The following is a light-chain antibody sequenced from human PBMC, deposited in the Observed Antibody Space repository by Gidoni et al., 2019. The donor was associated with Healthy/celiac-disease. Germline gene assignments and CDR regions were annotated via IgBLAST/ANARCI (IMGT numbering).Light chain of an antibody. CDR3: QSYDSSNYVV. J-gene: IGLJ2*01. Sequence: NFMLTQPHSVSESPGKPVTISCTGSSGSIASNYVQWYQQRPGSAPTTVIYEDNQRPSGVPDRFSGSIDSSSNSASLTISGLKTEDEADYYCQSYDSSNYVVFGGGTKLTVL. CDR1: SGSIASNY. CDR2: EDN. V-gene: IGLV6-57*02.